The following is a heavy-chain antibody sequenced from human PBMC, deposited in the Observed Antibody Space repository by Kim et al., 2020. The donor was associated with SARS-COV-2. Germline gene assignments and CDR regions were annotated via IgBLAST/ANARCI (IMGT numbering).Heavy chain of an antibody. V-gene: IGHV7-4-1*02. J-gene: IGHJ4*02. Sequence: YAQSLTGRLVFSLDTSVSTAYLQISSLKAEDTAVYYCAGSLHDYGDYVFDYWGQGTLVTVSS. CDR3: AGSLHDYGDYVFDY. D-gene: IGHD4-17*01.